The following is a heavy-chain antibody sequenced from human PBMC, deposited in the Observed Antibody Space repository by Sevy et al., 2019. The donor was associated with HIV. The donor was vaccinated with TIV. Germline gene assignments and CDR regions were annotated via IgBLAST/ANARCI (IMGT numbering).Heavy chain of an antibody. CDR1: GFTFGSYA. J-gene: IGHJ1*01. Sequence: GGSLRLSCAASGFTFGSYAMSWVRQAPGKGLEWVATISFDATNKHYPDSVKGRFTISRDNFQNSLFLQMDSLRPEDTAVYYCALERLSSDVAEYFQNWGQGTLVTVSS. CDR3: ALERLSSDVAEYFQN. V-gene: IGHV3-30-3*01. CDR2: ISFDATNK. D-gene: IGHD1-1*01.